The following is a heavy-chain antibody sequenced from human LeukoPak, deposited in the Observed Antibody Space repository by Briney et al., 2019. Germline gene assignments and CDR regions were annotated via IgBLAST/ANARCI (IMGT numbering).Heavy chain of an antibody. CDR3: ARNRYGSGSYCEY. J-gene: IGHJ4*02. V-gene: IGHV3-23*01. D-gene: IGHD3-10*01. CDR2: ISGSGGST. Sequence: GGSLRLSCAASGFTFSSYAMSWVRQAPGKGLEWVSAISGSGGSTYYADSVKGRFTISRDNSKNTLFLQMNSLRPEDTAVYYCARNRYGSGSYCEYWGQGTLVTVSS. CDR1: GFTFSSYA.